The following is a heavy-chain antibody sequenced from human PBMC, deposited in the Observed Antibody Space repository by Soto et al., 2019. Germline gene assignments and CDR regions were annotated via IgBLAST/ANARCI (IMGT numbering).Heavy chain of an antibody. D-gene: IGHD5-12*01. CDR1: GDSVSSNSAA. Sequence: PSQTLSLTYAISGDSVSSNSAAWNWIRQSPSRGLEWLGRTYYRSKWYNDYAVSVKSRITINPDTSKNQFSLQLNSVTPEDTAVYYCAKDHDEDFGYDLDYFNYWGRGTLVTVSS. CDR3: AKDHDEDFGYDLDYFNY. CDR2: TYYRSKWYN. J-gene: IGHJ4*02. V-gene: IGHV6-1*01.